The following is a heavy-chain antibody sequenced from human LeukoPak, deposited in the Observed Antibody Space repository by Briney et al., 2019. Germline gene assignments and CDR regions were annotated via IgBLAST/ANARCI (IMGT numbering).Heavy chain of an antibody. J-gene: IGHJ4*02. CDR1: GGSISSSSYY. CDR2: IYYSGST. CDR3: AAPRSSGLGSGHYYFDY. V-gene: IGHV4-39*07. Sequence: PSETLSLTCTVSGGSISSSSYYWGWIRQPPGKGLEWIGSIYYSGSTYYNPSLKSRVTISVDTSKNQPSLKMSSVTAADTAVYYCAAPRSSGLGSGHYYFDYWGQGTLVTVSS. D-gene: IGHD6-6*01.